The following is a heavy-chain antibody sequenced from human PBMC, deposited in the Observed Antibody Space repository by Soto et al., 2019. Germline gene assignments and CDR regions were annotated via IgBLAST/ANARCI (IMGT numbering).Heavy chain of an antibody. Sequence: SETLSLTCAVYGGSFSGYYWSGIRQPPGKGLEWIGEINHSGSTNYNPSLKSRVTISVDTSKNQFSLKLSSVTAADTAVYYCARGPGIAAAGRVDYWGQGTLVTVSS. D-gene: IGHD6-13*01. V-gene: IGHV4-34*01. J-gene: IGHJ4*02. CDR2: INHSGST. CDR1: GGSFSGYY. CDR3: ARGPGIAAAGRVDY.